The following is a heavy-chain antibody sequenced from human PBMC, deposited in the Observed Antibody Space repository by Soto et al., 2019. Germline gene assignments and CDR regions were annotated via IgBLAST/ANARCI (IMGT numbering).Heavy chain of an antibody. CDR1: GGIFSTYA. CDR3: ARDRDDYGSGNYYNRIDF. V-gene: IGHV1-69*01. CDR2: IIPLFGTP. J-gene: IGHJ4*02. Sequence: QVQLVQSGAEVKKPGSSVKVSYKASGGIFSTYAISWLRQAPGHGLEWMGGIIPLFGTPNYAQRFQGRVTITADESTSTAYMELSRLRSEDTAVYYCARDRDDYGSGNYYNRIDFWGQGTLVTVSS. D-gene: IGHD3-10*01.